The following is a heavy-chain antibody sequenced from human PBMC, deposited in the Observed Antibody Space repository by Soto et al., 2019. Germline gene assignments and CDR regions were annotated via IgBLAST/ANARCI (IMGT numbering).Heavy chain of an antibody. CDR1: GFTFSSYS. D-gene: IGHD2-15*01. CDR3: ARDKGRSPLDY. Sequence: EVQLVESGGGLVQPEGSLRLSCAASGFTFSSYSMNWVRQAPGKGLEWVSYISSSSSTIYYADSVKGRFTISRDNAKNSLYLQMNSLRAEDTAVYYCARDKGRSPLDYWGQGTLVTVSS. V-gene: IGHV3-48*01. J-gene: IGHJ4*02. CDR2: ISSSSSTI.